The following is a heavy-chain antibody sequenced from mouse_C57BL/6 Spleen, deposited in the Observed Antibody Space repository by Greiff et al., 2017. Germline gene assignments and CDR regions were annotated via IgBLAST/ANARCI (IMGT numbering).Heavy chain of an antibody. V-gene: IGHV7-3*01. CDR3: ARYLYYDYAMDD. Sequence: EVMLVESGGGLVQPGGSLSLSCAASGFTFTDYYMSWVRQPPGKALEWLGFIRNKANGYTTEYSASVKGRFTISRDNSQSILYLQMNALRAEDSATYYCARYLYYDYAMDDWGQGTSVTVSS. D-gene: IGHD1-1*01. CDR2: IRNKANGYTT. J-gene: IGHJ4*01. CDR1: GFTFTDYY.